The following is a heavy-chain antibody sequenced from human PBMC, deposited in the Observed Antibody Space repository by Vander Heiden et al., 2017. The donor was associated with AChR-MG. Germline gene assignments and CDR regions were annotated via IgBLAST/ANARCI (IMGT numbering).Heavy chain of an antibody. Sequence: EVQLLESGGGLVQPGGSLRLSCAASGFTFSSYAMSWVRQAPGKGLEWVSAISGSGGSTYYADAVKGRFTISRDNSKNTLYLQMNRMRAEDTAVYYCAKTSRRDGILIDYWGQGTLVTVSS. CDR2: ISGSGGST. V-gene: IGHV3-23*01. J-gene: IGHJ4*02. CDR3: AKTSRRDGILIDY. CDR1: GFTFSSYA. D-gene: IGHD2-21*01.